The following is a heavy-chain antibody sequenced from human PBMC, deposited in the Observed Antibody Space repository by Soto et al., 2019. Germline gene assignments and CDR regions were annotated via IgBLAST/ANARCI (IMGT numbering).Heavy chain of an antibody. J-gene: IGHJ6*02. CDR1: GGSISSYY. CDR2: IYYSGST. V-gene: IGHV4-59*01. CDR3: AGETTKTYYYYYYGMDV. Sequence: SETLSLTCTVSGGSISSYYWSWIRQPPGKGLEWIGYIYYSGSTNYNPSLRSRVTISVDTSKNQFSLKLSSVTAADTAVYYCAGETTKTYYYYYYGMDVWGQGTTVTVSS. D-gene: IGHD4-4*01.